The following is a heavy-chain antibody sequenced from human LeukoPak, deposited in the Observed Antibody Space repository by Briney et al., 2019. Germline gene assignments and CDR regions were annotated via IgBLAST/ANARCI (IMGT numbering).Heavy chain of an antibody. Sequence: GGSLRLSCAASGFTFSSYGMHWVRQAPGKGLEWVTFIRYDGSNKYYADSVKGRFTISRDNSKNTLYLQMDSLRAEDTAVYYCAKVKLPPAIPEEYYMDVWGKGTTVTVSS. CDR2: IRYDGSNK. CDR3: AKVKLPPAIPEEYYMDV. D-gene: IGHD2-2*02. V-gene: IGHV3-30*02. CDR1: GFTFSSYG. J-gene: IGHJ6*03.